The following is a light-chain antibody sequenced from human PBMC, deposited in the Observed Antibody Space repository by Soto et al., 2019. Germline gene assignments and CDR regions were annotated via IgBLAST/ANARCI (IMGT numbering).Light chain of an antibody. V-gene: IGKV1-8*01. CDR1: QGISSY. CDR2: AAS. J-gene: IGKJ1*01. CDR3: QQYYSYPQT. Sequence: AIRMTQSPSSFSASTGDRVTIPCRASQGISSYLAWYQQKPGKAPKLLIYAASTLQSGVPSRFSGIGSGTDFTLTISCLHSEYFATYYCQQYYSYPQTFGQGTNVDIK.